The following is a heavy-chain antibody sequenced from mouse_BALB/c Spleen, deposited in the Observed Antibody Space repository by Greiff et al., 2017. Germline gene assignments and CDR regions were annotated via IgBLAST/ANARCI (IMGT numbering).Heavy chain of an antibody. D-gene: IGHD2-4*01. CDR3: ARGYDSFAY. J-gene: IGHJ3*01. V-gene: IGHV5-6-5*01. Sequence: EVKLMESGGGLVKPGGSLKLSCAASGFTFSSYAMSWVRQTPEKRLEWVASISSGGSTYYPDSVKGRFTISRDNARNILYLQMSSLRSEDTAMYYCARGYDSFAYWGQGTLVTVS. CDR2: ISSGGST. CDR1: GFTFSSYA.